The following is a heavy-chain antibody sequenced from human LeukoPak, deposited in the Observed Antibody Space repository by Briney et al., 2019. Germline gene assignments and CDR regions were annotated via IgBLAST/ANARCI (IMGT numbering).Heavy chain of an antibody. V-gene: IGHV3-7*01. D-gene: IGHD5-18*01. CDR3: ARDHTPGLHYFDY. J-gene: IGHJ4*02. CDR1: GFAFSSYW. CDR2: IKQDGSEK. Sequence: PGGSLRLSCAASGFAFSSYWMSWVRQAPGKGLEWVANIKQDGSEKYYVDSVKGRFTIYRDNAKNSLYLQMNSLRAEDTAVYYCARDHTPGLHYFDYWGQGTLVTVSS.